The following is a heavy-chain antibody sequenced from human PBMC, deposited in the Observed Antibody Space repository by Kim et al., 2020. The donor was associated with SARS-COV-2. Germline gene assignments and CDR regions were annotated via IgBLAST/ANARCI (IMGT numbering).Heavy chain of an antibody. J-gene: IGHJ6*02. Sequence: SETLSLTCTVSGGSISSYYWSWIRQPPGKGLEWIGYIYYSGSTNYNPSLKSRVTISVDTSKNQFSLKLSSVTAADTAVYYCARALGYCSSTSCYDYYYYYGMDVWGQGTTVTVSS. CDR3: ARALGYCSSTSCYDYYYYYGMDV. CDR2: IYYSGST. D-gene: IGHD2-2*01. CDR1: GGSISSYY. V-gene: IGHV4-59*01.